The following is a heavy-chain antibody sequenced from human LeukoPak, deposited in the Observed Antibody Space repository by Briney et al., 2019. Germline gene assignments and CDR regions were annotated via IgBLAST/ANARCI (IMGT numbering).Heavy chain of an antibody. CDR3: ARDSTARPFYYYYYYMDV. V-gene: IGHV4-4*02. Sequence: SGTLSLTCAVSGGSISSSNWWSWVRQPPGKGLEWIGEIYHSGSTYYNPSLKSRVTISVDTSKNQFSLKLSSVTAADTAVYYCARDSTARPFYYYYYYMDVWGKGTTVTVSS. CDR2: IYHSGST. D-gene: IGHD6-6*01. J-gene: IGHJ6*03. CDR1: GGSISSSNW.